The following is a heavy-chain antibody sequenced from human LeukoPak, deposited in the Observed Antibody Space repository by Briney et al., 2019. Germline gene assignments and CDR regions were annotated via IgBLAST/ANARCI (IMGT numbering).Heavy chain of an antibody. V-gene: IGHV1-69*06. CDR1: GGTFSSYA. J-gene: IGHJ5*02. CDR3: ATDGGGARYCSGGSCYWGFDP. Sequence: SVKVSCKASGGTFSSYAISWVRQAPGQGLEWMGGIIPIFGTANYAQKFQGRVTMTEDTSTDTAYMELSSLRSEDTAVYYCATDGGGARYCSGGSCYWGFDPWGQGTLVTVSS. CDR2: IIPIFGTA. D-gene: IGHD2-15*01.